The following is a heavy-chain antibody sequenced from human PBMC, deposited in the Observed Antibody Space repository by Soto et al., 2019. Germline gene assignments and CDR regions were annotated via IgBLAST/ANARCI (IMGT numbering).Heavy chain of an antibody. D-gene: IGHD4-17*01. V-gene: IGHV1-69*01. CDR1: GGAFGRYS. CDR3: ARGDEMTAVTIFEY. Sequence: QVQLEQSGPEVKRPGTSVKVSCKASGGAFGRYSVSWVRQAPGQGHEWIGGVIPVFNTSNYSLKLQGRVAIFADLATSSVFMELRSLRSEDTAIYYCARGDEMTAVTIFEYFGQGTLVTVSS. J-gene: IGHJ4*02. CDR2: VIPVFNTS.